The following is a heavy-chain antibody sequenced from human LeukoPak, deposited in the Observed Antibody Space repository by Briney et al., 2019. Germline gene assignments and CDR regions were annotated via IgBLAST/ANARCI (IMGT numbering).Heavy chain of an antibody. D-gene: IGHD1-7*01. V-gene: IGHV4-59*01. CDR3: ARGSRELYYFDY. J-gene: IGHJ4*02. CDR1: GGSISSYC. Sequence: SETLSLTCTVSGGSISSYCWSWIRQPPGKGLEWIGYIYYSGSIKYNPSLKSRVTISVDASKTQFSLKLNSVTAADTAVYYCARGSRELYYFDYWGQGTLVTVSS. CDR2: IYYSGSI.